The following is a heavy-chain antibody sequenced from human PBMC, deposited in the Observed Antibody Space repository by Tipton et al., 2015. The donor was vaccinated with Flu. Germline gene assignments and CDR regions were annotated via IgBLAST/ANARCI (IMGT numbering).Heavy chain of an antibody. CDR1: GGSISSSSYY. CDR2: INHSGST. CDR3: ARGGGITMIVVAHY. V-gene: IGHV4-39*07. J-gene: IGHJ4*02. Sequence: TLSLTCTVSGGSISSSSYYWGWIRQPPGKGLEWIGEINHSGSTNYNPSLKSRVTISVDTSKNQFSLKLSSVTAADTAVYYCARGGGITMIVVAHYWGQGTLVTVSS. D-gene: IGHD3-22*01.